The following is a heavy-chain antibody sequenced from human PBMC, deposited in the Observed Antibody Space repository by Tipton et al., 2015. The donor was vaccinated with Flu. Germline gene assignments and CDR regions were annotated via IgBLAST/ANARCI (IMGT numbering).Heavy chain of an antibody. CDR3: ARPGYSSGWYAGALDF. D-gene: IGHD6-19*01. Sequence: TLSLTCSVSGDSMTSSRYCWGWIRQPPGKGLEWIGSIFHSGSTYYNPSLKSRVTISVDTSKNQFSLKLISVTAADTAVYYCARPGYSSGWYAGALDFWGQGTLVTVSS. CDR2: IFHSGST. V-gene: IGHV4-39*07. CDR1: GDSMTSSRYC. J-gene: IGHJ4*02.